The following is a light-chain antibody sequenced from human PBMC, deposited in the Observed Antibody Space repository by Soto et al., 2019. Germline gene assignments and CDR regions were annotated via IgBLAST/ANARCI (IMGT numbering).Light chain of an antibody. Sequence: QSVLTQPPSASGTPGQRVTISSSGSSSNIGSNPVNWYQQLPGTAPKLLIFSNNQRPSGVPDRFSGSKSGTSASLAISGLQSEAEADYFCAAWDDSLNGRVFGGGTKLTVL. CDR2: SNN. J-gene: IGLJ2*01. CDR3: AAWDDSLNGRV. CDR1: SSNIGSNP. V-gene: IGLV1-44*01.